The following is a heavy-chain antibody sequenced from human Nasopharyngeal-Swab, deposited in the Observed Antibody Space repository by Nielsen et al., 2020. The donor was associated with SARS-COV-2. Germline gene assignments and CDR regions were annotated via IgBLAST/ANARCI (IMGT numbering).Heavy chain of an antibody. CDR1: GFTFSDYY. V-gene: IGHV3-11*05. CDR2: ISSSSSYT. J-gene: IGHJ5*02. Sequence: GGALRLSCAASGFTFSDYYMSWIRQAPGKGLEWVSYISSSSSYTNYADSVKGRFTISRDNAKNSLYLQMNSLRAEDTAVYYCARGTATGWFDPGGQGTLVTVSS. D-gene: IGHD4-17*01. CDR3: ARGTATGWFDP.